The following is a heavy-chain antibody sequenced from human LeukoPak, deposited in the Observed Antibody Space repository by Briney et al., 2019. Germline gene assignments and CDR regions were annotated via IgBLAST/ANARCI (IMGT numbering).Heavy chain of an antibody. D-gene: IGHD3-3*01. CDR2: INHSGST. CDR1: GGSFSGYY. V-gene: IGHV4-34*01. CDR3: ARVRSYYDFWSGSAKNYYFDY. J-gene: IGHJ4*02. Sequence: SETLSLTCAVYGGSFSGYYWSWIRQPPGKGLEWIGEINHSGSTNYNPSLKSRVTISVDTSKNQFSLKLSSVTAADTAVYYCARVRSYYDFWSGSAKNYYFDYWGQGTLVTVSS.